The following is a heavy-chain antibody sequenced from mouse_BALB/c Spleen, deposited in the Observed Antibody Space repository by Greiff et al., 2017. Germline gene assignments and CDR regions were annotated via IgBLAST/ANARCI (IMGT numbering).Heavy chain of an antibody. Sequence: EVMLVESGGGLVKPGGSLKLSCAASGFTFSDYYMYWVRQTPEKRLEWVATISDGGSYTYYPDSVKGRFTISRDNAKNNLYLQMSSLKSEDTAMYYCATDSSGFYYAMDYWGQGTSVTVSS. V-gene: IGHV5-4*02. CDR3: ATDSSGFYYAMDY. D-gene: IGHD3-1*01. CDR1: GFTFSDYY. J-gene: IGHJ4*01. CDR2: ISDGGSYT.